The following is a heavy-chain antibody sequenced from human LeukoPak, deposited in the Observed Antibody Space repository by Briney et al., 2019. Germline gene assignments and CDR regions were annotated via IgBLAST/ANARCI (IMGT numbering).Heavy chain of an antibody. V-gene: IGHV3-74*01. CDR3: AKDSLDTAMVLYFDY. D-gene: IGHD5-18*01. Sequence: GGSLRLSCAASGFTLSRYWMHWVRQVPGKGLVCVSRVNTEGSSTNYADSVKGRFTISRDNSKNTLYLQMNSLRAEDTAVYYCAKDSLDTAMVLYFDYWGQGTLVTVSS. J-gene: IGHJ4*02. CDR1: GFTLSRYW. CDR2: VNTEGSST.